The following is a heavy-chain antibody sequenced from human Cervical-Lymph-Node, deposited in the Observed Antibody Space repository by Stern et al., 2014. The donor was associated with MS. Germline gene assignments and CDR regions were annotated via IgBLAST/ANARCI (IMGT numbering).Heavy chain of an antibody. CDR1: GFSLSSRAVG. CDR3: AHFGIGYNFFDF. J-gene: IGHJ4*02. Sequence: QITLKESGPTLVKPTQTLTLTCTCSGFSLSSRAVGVGWFRQSPGKAPEWLALIHWNDDKRYSPSLKTRLAITQDTSRNQVVLTVTNMDPVDTATYYCAHFGIGYNFFDFGGQGILVTVSS. CDR2: IHWNDDK. V-gene: IGHV2-5*01. D-gene: IGHD3-22*01.